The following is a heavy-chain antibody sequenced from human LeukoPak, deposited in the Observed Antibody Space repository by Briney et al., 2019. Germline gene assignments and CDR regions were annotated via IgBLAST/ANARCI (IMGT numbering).Heavy chain of an antibody. D-gene: IGHD6-6*01. CDR2: TYYRSKWNT. J-gene: IGHJ6*02. CDR3: SRQRSTSTHYFGLDV. Sequence: SQTLSLTCAISGDTVSSNTAAWNWIRQSPSRGLEWLGSTYYRSKWNTDYAASVQNRITINPDTSTNQFSLQLKSATPEDTAVYYCSRQRSTSTHYFGLDVWGQGTTVTVSS. V-gene: IGHV6-1*01. CDR1: GDTVSSNTAA.